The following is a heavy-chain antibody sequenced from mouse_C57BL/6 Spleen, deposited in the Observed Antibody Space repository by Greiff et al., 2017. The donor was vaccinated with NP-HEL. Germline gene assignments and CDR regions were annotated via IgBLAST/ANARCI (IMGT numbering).Heavy chain of an antibody. Sequence: QVQLKESGAELVKPGASVKISCKASGYAFSSYWMNWVKQRPGKGLEWIGQIYPGDGDTNYNGKFKGKATLTAEKSSSTAYMQLSSLTSEDSAVYCCARYPSGRYAMDYWGQGTSVTVSS. D-gene: IGHD3-1*01. CDR2: IYPGDGDT. J-gene: IGHJ4*01. CDR1: GYAFSSYW. V-gene: IGHV1-80*01. CDR3: ARYPSGRYAMDY.